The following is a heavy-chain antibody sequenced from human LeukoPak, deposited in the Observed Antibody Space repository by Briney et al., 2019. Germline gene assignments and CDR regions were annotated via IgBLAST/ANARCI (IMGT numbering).Heavy chain of an antibody. V-gene: IGHV3-74*01. J-gene: IGHJ4*02. CDR1: GFTLSSYW. CDR3: ARDGSGWSVDY. Sequence: PGGSLRLSCAASGFTLSSYWMHWVRQAPGRGLVWVSRINSDGSSTTYADSVKGRFTISRDNAENTLYLQMNGLRAEDTAVYFCARDGSGWSVDYWGQGILVTVSS. CDR2: INSDGSST. D-gene: IGHD6-19*01.